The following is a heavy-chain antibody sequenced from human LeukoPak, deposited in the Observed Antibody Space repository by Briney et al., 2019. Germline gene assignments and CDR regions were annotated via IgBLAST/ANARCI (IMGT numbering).Heavy chain of an antibody. CDR3: AKAASSSWPSYYYGMDV. CDR1: GFTLSGYF. D-gene: IGHD6-13*01. Sequence: GGSLRLSCAASGFTLSGYFMSWVRQAPGEGLEWVASIKGDGSEKYYVDSVKGRFTISRDNAKNSLYLQMSSLRVDDTAVYYCAKAASSSWPSYYYGMDVWGQGTTVTVSS. V-gene: IGHV3-7*03. CDR2: IKGDGSEK. J-gene: IGHJ6*02.